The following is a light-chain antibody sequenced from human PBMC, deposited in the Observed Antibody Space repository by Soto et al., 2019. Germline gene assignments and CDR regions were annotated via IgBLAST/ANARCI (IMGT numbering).Light chain of an antibody. Sequence: QSALTQPASVSGSPGQSIAISCTGSSSDVGGYNYVSWYQQHSGKAPKLMIYDVSNRPSGVSDRFSGSKSGNTASLTISGLQAEDEAEYYCSSYTSSSTVIFGGGTQLPVL. J-gene: IGLJ2*01. V-gene: IGLV2-14*01. CDR2: DVS. CDR3: SSYTSSSTVI. CDR1: SSDVGGYNY.